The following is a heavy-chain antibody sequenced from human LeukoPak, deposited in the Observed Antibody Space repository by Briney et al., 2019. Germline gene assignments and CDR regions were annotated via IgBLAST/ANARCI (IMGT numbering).Heavy chain of an antibody. Sequence: GGSLRLSCAASGFTFSSYAMSWVRQAPGKGLEWVSGISGSGGNTYYAGSVKGRFTISRDNSKNTLYMQMNSLRAEDTAVYYCAREPSYTSSWYTSCDYWGQGTLVTVSS. J-gene: IGHJ4*02. CDR1: GFTFSSYA. CDR3: AREPSYTSSWYTSCDY. CDR2: ISGSGGNT. D-gene: IGHD6-13*01. V-gene: IGHV3-23*01.